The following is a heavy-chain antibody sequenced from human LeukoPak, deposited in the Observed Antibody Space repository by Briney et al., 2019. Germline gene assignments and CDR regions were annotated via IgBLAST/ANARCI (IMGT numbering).Heavy chain of an antibody. CDR1: GGSISSYY. D-gene: IGHD2-2*02. V-gene: IGHV4-59*01. CDR2: IYYSGST. J-gene: IGHJ6*02. Sequence: SETLSLTCTVSGGSISSYYWSWIRQPPGKGLEWIGYIYYSGSTNYNPSLRSRVTISVDTSKNQFSLKLSSVTAADTAVYYCATSGSIRGMDVWGQGTTVTVSS. CDR3: ATSGSIRGMDV.